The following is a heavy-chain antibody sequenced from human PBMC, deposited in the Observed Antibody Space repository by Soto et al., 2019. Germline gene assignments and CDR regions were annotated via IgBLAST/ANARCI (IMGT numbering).Heavy chain of an antibody. D-gene: IGHD2-2*02. CDR3: ARGGIVVVPAAIHGNWFDP. CDR2: INHRGST. CDR1: GGSFSVYY. J-gene: IGHJ5*02. Sequence: PSETLSLTCAVYGGSFSVYYWSWIRHPPGKGLEWIGEINHRGSTNYNPSLKSRVTISVDTSKNQFSLKLSTVTASDTAVYYCARGGIVVVPAAIHGNWFDPWGQGTLVTVSS. V-gene: IGHV4-34*01.